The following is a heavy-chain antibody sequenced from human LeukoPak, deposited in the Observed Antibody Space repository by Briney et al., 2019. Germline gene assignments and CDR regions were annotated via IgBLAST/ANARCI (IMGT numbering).Heavy chain of an antibody. CDR1: GFPFSSYA. D-gene: IGHD5-18*01. Sequence: AGGSLRLSCAASGFPFSSYAMSWVRQAPGKGLEWVSAISGCGCSTYCADSVKGRFTISRDNSKNTLYLQMNSLRAEDTAVYYCAKDHFRVDTAMVLLHNWFDPWGQGTLVTVSS. CDR3: AKDHFRVDTAMVLLHNWFDP. J-gene: IGHJ5*02. CDR2: ISGCGCST. V-gene: IGHV3-23*01.